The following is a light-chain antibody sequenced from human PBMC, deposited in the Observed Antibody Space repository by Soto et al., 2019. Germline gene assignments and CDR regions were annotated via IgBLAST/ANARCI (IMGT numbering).Light chain of an antibody. CDR2: GAS. V-gene: IGKV3-20*01. CDR3: QQYGSSPWT. CDR1: QSVSSSY. J-gene: IGKJ1*01. Sequence: EIVLTQSPCTLSSSPGERATLSCGASQSVSSSYLAWYQQKPGQAPRLLIYGASSRASGVPDRFSGSGSGTDFTLTISRLEPEDFEVYYCQQYGSSPWTSGQGTKVDIK.